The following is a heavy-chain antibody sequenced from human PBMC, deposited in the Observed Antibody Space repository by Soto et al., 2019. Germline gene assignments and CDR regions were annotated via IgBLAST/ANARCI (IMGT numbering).Heavy chain of an antibody. CDR2: ISYDGSNK. D-gene: IGHD3-10*01. CDR3: ANDLDGSEYMVFDY. V-gene: IGHV3-30*18. CDR1: GFTFSSYG. J-gene: IGHJ4*02. Sequence: QVQLVESGGGVVQPGRSLRLSCAASGFTFSSYGMHWVRQAPGKGLEWVAVISYDGSNKYYADSVKGRFTISGDNSKNTLYLQMNSLRAEDTAVYYCANDLDGSEYMVFDYWGQGTLVTVSS.